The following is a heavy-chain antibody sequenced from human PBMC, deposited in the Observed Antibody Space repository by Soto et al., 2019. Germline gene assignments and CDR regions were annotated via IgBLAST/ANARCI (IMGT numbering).Heavy chain of an antibody. D-gene: IGHD3-3*01. CDR1: GYTFTGYY. J-gene: IGHJ6*02. V-gene: IGHV1-2*04. CDR3: ARGNYDFWSGYPGGYYYGMDG. Sequence: GASVKVSCKASGYTFTGYYMHWVRQAPGQGLEWMGWINPNSGGTNYAQKFQGWVTMTRDTSISTAYMELSRLRSDDTAVYYCARGNYDFWSGYPGGYYYGMDGWGQGTTVTVSS. CDR2: INPNSGGT.